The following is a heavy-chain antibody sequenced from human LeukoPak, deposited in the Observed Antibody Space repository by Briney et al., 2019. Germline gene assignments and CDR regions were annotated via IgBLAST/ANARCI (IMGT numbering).Heavy chain of an antibody. CDR2: ITPIFGAA. CDR3: ARNSRVASTSGLNY. CDR1: GGTFSSYP. Sequence: SVKVSCKASGGTFSSYPFTWARQAPGQGLEWMGEITPIFGAANCAQTFQGRVTITADESTSTVFMELSSLRSDDTAFYYCARNSRVASTSGLNYWGQGTLVTVSS. D-gene: IGHD4-23*01. J-gene: IGHJ4*02. V-gene: IGHV1-69*13.